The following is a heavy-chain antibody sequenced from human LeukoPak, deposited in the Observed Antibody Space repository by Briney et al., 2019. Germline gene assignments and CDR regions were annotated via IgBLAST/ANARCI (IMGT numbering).Heavy chain of an antibody. CDR2: IYYSGST. V-gene: IGHV4-59*01. CDR3: ARGRGSFDY. Sequence: SETLSLTCTVSGGSISSYYWSWIRQPPGKGLEWIGYIYYSGSTNYNPSLKSRVTISVDTSKNQFSLKLSSVTAADTAVYYCARGRGSFDYWGQGTLVTVSS. D-gene: IGHD3-10*01. J-gene: IGHJ4*02. CDR1: GGSISSYY.